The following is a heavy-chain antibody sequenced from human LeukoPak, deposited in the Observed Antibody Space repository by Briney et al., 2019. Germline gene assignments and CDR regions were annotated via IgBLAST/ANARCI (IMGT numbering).Heavy chain of an antibody. CDR2: VYYSGST. CDR3: ARDQTEYFDY. CDR1: GGSISSGDYY. D-gene: IGHD2-21*02. J-gene: IGHJ4*02. V-gene: IGHV4-30-4*08. Sequence: SETLSLTCTVSGGSISSGDYYWSWIRQPPGKGLEWIGYVYYSGSTYYNPSLKSRVTISVDTSKNQFSLKLSSVTAADTAVYYCARDQTEYFDYWGQGTLVTVSP.